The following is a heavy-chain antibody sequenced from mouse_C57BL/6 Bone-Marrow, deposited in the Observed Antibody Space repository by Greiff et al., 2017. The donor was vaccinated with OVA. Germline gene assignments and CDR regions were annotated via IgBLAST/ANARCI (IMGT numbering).Heavy chain of an antibody. Sequence: QVQLQQPGAELVKPGASVKLSCKASGYTFTSYWMHWVKQRPGQGLEWIGMIHPNSGSTNYNEKFKSKATLTVDNSSSTAYMQLSSLTSEDSAVYYCARGVTTVVNFDVWGTGTTVTGSS. CDR2: IHPNSGST. D-gene: IGHD1-1*01. V-gene: IGHV1-64*01. J-gene: IGHJ1*03. CDR1: GYTFTSYW. CDR3: ARGVTTVVNFDV.